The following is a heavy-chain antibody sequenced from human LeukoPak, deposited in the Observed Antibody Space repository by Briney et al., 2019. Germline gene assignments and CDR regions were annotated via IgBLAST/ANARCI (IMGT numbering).Heavy chain of an antibody. CDR1: GYTFTSYD. CDR2: MNPNSGNT. V-gene: IGHV1-8*01. CDR3: AREAGATTNWFDP. J-gene: IGHJ5*02. Sequence: ASMKVSCKASGYTFTSYDINWVRQATGQGLEWMGWMNPNSGNTGYAQKFQGRVTMTRNTSISTAYMELSSLRSEDTAVYYCAREAGATTNWFDPWGQGTLVTVSS. D-gene: IGHD1-26*01.